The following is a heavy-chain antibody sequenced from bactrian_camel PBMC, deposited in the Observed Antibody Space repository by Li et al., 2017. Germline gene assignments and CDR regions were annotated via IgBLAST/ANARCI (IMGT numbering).Heavy chain of an antibody. D-gene: IGHD2*01. J-gene: IGHJ6*01. Sequence: HVQLVESGGGSVQDGGSLRLSCAASGYTYNRNCMAWFRQAPGKEREGVARIATGSGNTYYADSVKGRFAISQDNAKNTVYLQMNSLKPEDTAMYYCAARGPYCYTKLSVADFTYWGQGTQVTVS. CDR3: AARGPYCYTKLSVADFTY. V-gene: IGHV3S1*01. CDR1: GYTYNRNC. CDR2: IATGSGNT.